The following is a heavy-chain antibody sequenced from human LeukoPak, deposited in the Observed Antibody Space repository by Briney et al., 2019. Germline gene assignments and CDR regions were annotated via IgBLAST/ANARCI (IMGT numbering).Heavy chain of an antibody. CDR1: GGSISSSSYY. Sequence: SETLSLTCTVSGGSISSSSYYWGWIRQPPGKGLEWIGSIYYSGSTYYNPSLKSRVTISVDTSKNQFSLKLSSVTAADTAVYYCARVYDSSGYYLWYYFDYWGQGTLVTVSS. D-gene: IGHD3-22*01. V-gene: IGHV4-39*07. CDR3: ARVYDSSGYYLWYYFDY. CDR2: IYYSGST. J-gene: IGHJ4*02.